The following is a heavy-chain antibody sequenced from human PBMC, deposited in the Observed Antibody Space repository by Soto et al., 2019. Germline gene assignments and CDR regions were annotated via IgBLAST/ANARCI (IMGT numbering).Heavy chain of an antibody. CDR3: ARGFSIKAGYSSSWYGGDYYYYGMDV. CDR1: GGSFSGYY. J-gene: IGHJ6*02. CDR2: INHSGST. Sequence: XETLSLTFAVYGGSFSGYYWSWIRQPPGKGLEWIGEINHSGSTNYNPSLKSRVTISVDTSKNQFSLKLSSVTAADTAVYYCARGFSIKAGYSSSWYGGDYYYYGMDVWGQGTTVTVSS. V-gene: IGHV4-34*01. D-gene: IGHD6-13*01.